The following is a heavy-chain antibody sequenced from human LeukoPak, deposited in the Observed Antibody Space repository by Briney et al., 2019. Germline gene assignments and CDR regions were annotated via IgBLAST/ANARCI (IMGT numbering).Heavy chain of an antibody. J-gene: IGHJ3*02. CDR1: GGSISSYY. CDR3: ARHDSSLYCSSTSCYDAFDI. V-gene: IGHV4-59*08. D-gene: IGHD2-2*01. Sequence: SETLSLTCTVYGGSISSYYWSWIRQPPGKGLEWIGYIYYSGSTNYNPSLKSRVTISVDTSKNQFSLKLSSVTAADTAVYYCARHDSSLYCSSTSCYDAFDIWGQGTMVTVSS. CDR2: IYYSGST.